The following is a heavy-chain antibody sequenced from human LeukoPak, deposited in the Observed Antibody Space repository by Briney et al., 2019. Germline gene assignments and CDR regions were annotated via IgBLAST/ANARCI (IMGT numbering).Heavy chain of an antibody. CDR2: ITSSSVTI. D-gene: IGHD1-26*01. CDR1: GFTFSDYA. CDR3: ARGVGVTDY. Sequence: GGSLRLSCAASGFTFSDYAMNWVRQAPGKGLEWVSYITSSSVTIYYADSVKGRFTISRDNAENSLYLQMNSLRDEDTAVYYCARGVGVTDYWGQGTLVTVSS. J-gene: IGHJ4*02. V-gene: IGHV3-48*02.